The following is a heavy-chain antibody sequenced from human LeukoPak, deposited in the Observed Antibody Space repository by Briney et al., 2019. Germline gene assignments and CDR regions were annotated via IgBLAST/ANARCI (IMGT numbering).Heavy chain of an antibody. CDR3: ARGIRIQLWLVDY. CDR1: GYTFTSYY. D-gene: IGHD5-18*01. V-gene: IGHV1-46*03. Sequence: VASVKVSCKVSGYTFTSYYMHWVRQAPGQRLEWKGIINPSGGSTSYAQKFQGRVTMTRDTSTSTVYMELSSLRSEDTAVYYCARGIRIQLWLVDYWGQGTLVTVSS. CDR2: INPSGGST. J-gene: IGHJ4*02.